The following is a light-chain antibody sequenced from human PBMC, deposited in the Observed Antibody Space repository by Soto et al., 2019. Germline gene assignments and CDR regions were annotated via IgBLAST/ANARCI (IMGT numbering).Light chain of an antibody. CDR1: SSDVGGYNY. J-gene: IGLJ1*01. CDR2: EVS. Sequence: QSALTQPASVSGSPGQSITISCIGTSSDVGGYNYVSWYQQHPGKVPKLMVYEVSNRPAGVSYRFSGSKSGNTASLRISGLQPEDEADYSCSSYTPTNPPVVFGPGTKLTAL. V-gene: IGLV2-14*01. CDR3: SSYTPTNPPVV.